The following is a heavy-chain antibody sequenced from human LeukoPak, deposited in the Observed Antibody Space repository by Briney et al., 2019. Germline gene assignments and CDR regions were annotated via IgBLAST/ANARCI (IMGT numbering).Heavy chain of an antibody. CDR1: GFIFSDYY. CDR3: ARDPGSGYEEHFDY. CDR2: ISSSGSTM. D-gene: IGHD5-12*01. V-gene: IGHV3-11*01. Sequence: GGSLRLSCAASGFIFSDYYMSWIRQAPGKGLGWVSYISSSGSTMYYTDSVKGRFTISRDNAKDSLYLQMNSLRAEDTAVYYCARDPGSGYEEHFDYWGQGTLVTVSS. J-gene: IGHJ4*02.